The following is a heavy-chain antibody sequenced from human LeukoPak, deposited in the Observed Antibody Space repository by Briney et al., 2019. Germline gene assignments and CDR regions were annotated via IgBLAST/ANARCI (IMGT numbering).Heavy chain of an antibody. Sequence: GGSLRLSCAASGFAFSSYAMSWVRQAPGKGLEWVSGLSGSGSTRYYADSVKGRFTISRDNSRNTLDLQMNSLRAEDTAVYYCARAVDSGGFDYWGQGTLVTVSS. CDR2: LSGSGSTR. CDR1: GFAFSSYA. CDR3: ARAVDSGGFDY. J-gene: IGHJ4*02. V-gene: IGHV3-23*01. D-gene: IGHD6-19*01.